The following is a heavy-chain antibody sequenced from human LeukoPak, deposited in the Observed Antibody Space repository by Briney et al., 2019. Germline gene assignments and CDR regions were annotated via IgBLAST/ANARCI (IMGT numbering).Heavy chain of an antibody. CDR1: GYTFTIYF. J-gene: IGHJ4*02. V-gene: IGHV1-46*01. D-gene: IGHD3-16*01. CDR3: AREAPGGYFDY. CDR2: INPSAGST. Sequence: ASVKVSCKASGYTFTIYFLHWVRQAPGQGLEWMGMINPSAGSTNYAQSFQGRVTMTRDTSTSTVYMELTSLTSEDTAVYYCAREAPGGYFDYWGQRTLVTVSS.